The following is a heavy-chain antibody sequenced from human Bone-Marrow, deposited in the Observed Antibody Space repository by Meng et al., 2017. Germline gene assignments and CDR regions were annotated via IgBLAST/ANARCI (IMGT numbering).Heavy chain of an antibody. V-gene: IGHV7-4-1*02. CDR2: INTNTGNP. J-gene: IGHJ4*02. CDR3: ARGFTSDRGYSYGSPN. D-gene: IGHD5-18*01. Sequence: QVPLVQAGSKLKKPGASVKVSCKASGYTFTSYAMNWVRQAPGQGLEWMGWINTNTGNPTYAQGFTGRFVFSLDTSVSTAYLQISSLKAEDTAVYYCARGFTSDRGYSYGSPNWGQGTLVTVSS. CDR1: GYTFTSYA.